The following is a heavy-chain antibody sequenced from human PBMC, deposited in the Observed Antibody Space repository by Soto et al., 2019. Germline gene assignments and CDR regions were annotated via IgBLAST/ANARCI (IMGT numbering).Heavy chain of an antibody. Sequence: QVQLVQSGAEVKKPGSSVKVSCKASGGTFSSYAISWVRQAPGQGLEWMGGIIPIFGTANYAQKFQGRVTITADESSSTAYMELSSLRSEDTAVYYCARDGPLRGSYDYGDYPARNDAFDIWGQGTMVTVSS. V-gene: IGHV1-69*01. D-gene: IGHD4-17*01. CDR3: ARDGPLRGSYDYGDYPARNDAFDI. CDR2: IIPIFGTA. J-gene: IGHJ3*02. CDR1: GGTFSSYA.